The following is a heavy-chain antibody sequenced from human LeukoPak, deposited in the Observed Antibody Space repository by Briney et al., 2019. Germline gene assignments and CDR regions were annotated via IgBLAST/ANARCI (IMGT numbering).Heavy chain of an antibody. CDR1: GFTFSSYR. Sequence: GGSLRLSCAASGFTFSSYRINGVRQAPGKGLEGVSSISSSSSYIYYADSVKGRFTISRDNAKNSLYLQMNSLRAEDTAVYYCARAGRAGVYYMDVWGKGTTVTVSS. V-gene: IGHV3-21*01. CDR2: ISSSSSYI. CDR3: ARAGRAGVYYMDV. D-gene: IGHD3-10*01. J-gene: IGHJ6*03.